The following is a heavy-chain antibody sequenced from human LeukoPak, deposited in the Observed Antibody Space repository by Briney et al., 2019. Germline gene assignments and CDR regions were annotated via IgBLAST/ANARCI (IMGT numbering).Heavy chain of an antibody. CDR1: GFTFSSYA. CDR3: ARGATARNYYDSSGYIPFLGYYYYMDV. CDR2: ISATGGSI. J-gene: IGHJ6*03. Sequence: GGSLRLSCAASGFTFSSYAMSWVRQAPGKGLEWVSTISATGGSIYYADSVKGRFTISRDNAKNTLYLQMNSLRAEDTAVYYCARGATARNYYDSSGYIPFLGYYYYMDVWGKGTTVTVSS. D-gene: IGHD3-22*01. V-gene: IGHV3-23*01.